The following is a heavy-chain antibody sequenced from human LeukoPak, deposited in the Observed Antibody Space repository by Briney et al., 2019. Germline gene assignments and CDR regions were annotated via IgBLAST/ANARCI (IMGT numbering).Heavy chain of an antibody. CDR1: GGSISSGSYF. V-gene: IGHV4-61*09. CDR3: ARDFSKYYDFWSGYSNYYYYMDV. J-gene: IGHJ6*03. D-gene: IGHD3-3*01. Sequence: SETLSLTCTVSGGSISSGSYFWSWIRQPAGKGLEWIGHIYTSGSTNYNPSLKSRVTMSVDTSKNQFSLKLSSVTAADTAVYYCARDFSKYYDFWSGYSNYYYYMDVWGKGTTVTVSS. CDR2: IYTSGST.